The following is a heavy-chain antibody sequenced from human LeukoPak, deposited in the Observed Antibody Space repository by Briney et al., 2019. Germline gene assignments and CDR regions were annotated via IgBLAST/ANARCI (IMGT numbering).Heavy chain of an antibody. CDR2: INPNSGGT. J-gene: IGHJ4*02. D-gene: IGHD3-16*02. CDR3: ATGIMITFGGVIVSNPFDY. CDR1: GYTFTGYY. Sequence: HGASVKVSCKASGYTFTGYYMHWVRQAPGQGLEWMGWINPNSGGTNYAQKFQGWVTMTRDTSISTAYMELSRLRSEDTAVYYCATGIMITFGGVIVSNPFDYWGQGTLVTVSS. V-gene: IGHV1-2*04.